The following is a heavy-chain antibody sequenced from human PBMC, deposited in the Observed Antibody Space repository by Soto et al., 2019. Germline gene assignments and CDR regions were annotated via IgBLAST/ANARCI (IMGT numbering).Heavy chain of an antibody. CDR3: ARDQSSGTLGDNAFDI. CDR2: ISSSSSYI. D-gene: IGHD3-10*01. V-gene: IGHV3-21*01. Sequence: EVQLVESGGGLVKPGGSLRLSCAASGFTFSSYSMNWVRQAPGKGLEWVSSISSSSSYIYYADSVKGRFTISRDNAKNSLYLQMNSLRAEDTAVYYCARDQSSGTLGDNAFDIWGQGTMVTVSS. CDR1: GFTFSSYS. J-gene: IGHJ3*02.